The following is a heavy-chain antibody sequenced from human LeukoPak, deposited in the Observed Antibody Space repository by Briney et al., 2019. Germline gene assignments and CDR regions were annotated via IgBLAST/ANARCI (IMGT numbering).Heavy chain of an antibody. D-gene: IGHD2-2*01. CDR2: IYDGKVT. J-gene: IGHJ1*01. V-gene: IGHV4-30-2*01. Sequence: PSETLSLTCTVSGGSLSSGGYFWSWIQQRPGEGLEFIGYIYDGKVTYYNPSLKSRVTISVDRSNNQFSLRLTSVTVADTAVYFCARDPEFCSGASCSAGEYFQHWGQGTLVTVSS. CDR3: ARDPEFCSGASCSAGEYFQH. CDR1: GGSLSSGGYF.